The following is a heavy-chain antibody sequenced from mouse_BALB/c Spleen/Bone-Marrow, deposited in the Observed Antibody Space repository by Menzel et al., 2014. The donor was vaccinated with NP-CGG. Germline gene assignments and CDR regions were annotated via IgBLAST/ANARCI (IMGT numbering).Heavy chain of an antibody. D-gene: IGHD2-14*01. CDR2: IDPANGNT. CDR3: ASYRLRTYFDY. Sequence: EVQLQQSGAELVKPGASVRLSCTASGFNIKDTYIHWVKQRPEQGLEWIGRIDPANGNTKYDPKFQGKATITADTSSNTAYLQLSSLTSEDTAVYYCASYRLRTYFDYWGQGITLTVSS. J-gene: IGHJ2*01. V-gene: IGHV14-3*02. CDR1: GFNIKDTY.